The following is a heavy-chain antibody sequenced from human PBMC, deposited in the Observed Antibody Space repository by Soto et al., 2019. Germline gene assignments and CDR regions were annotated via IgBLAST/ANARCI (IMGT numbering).Heavy chain of an antibody. CDR2: ISSSSSYI. Sequence: GGSLRLSCAASGFTFSSYSMNWVRQAPGKGLEWVSSISSSSSYIYYADSVKGRFTLSRDNAKNSLYLQMNSLRAEDTAVYYCAKEYDFWSGFYFISPYFDHWGQGTLVTVSS. CDR1: GFTFSSYS. CDR3: AKEYDFWSGFYFISPYFDH. J-gene: IGHJ4*02. V-gene: IGHV3-21*04. D-gene: IGHD3-3*01.